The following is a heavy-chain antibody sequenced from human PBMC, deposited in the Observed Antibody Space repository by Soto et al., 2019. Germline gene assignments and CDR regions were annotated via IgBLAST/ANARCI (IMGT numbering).Heavy chain of an antibody. V-gene: IGHV4-59*01. J-gene: IGHJ4*02. CDR3: ARGIPSSSRTSLVY. CDR2: IYYSGIT. Sequence: QVQLLESGPGLVKPSETLSLFCSVSGASIRDYYWTWIRQPPGKGLEWIGYIYYSGITNYNPSLESRVTMSLDTSENQFSLRLTSVTAADTAMYYCARGIPSSSRTSLVYWGQGALVTVSS. D-gene: IGHD2-2*01. CDR1: GASIRDYY.